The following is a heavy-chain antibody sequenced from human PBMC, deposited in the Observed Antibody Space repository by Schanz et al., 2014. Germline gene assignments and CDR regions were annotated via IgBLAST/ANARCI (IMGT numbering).Heavy chain of an antibody. CDR2: MYINSGST. Sequence: EVQLVESGGGLIQPGGSLRLSCAVSGFTVNTHYMSWVRQAPGKGLEWISSMYINSGSTQYADSVKGRFIISRDSSKNALCLQMNSLRAEDTAVYFCARDGGRDGYNLAFDVWGQGTLVTVS. CDR1: GFTVNTHY. V-gene: IGHV3-53*01. D-gene: IGHD5-12*01. J-gene: IGHJ3*01. CDR3: ARDGGRDGYNLAFDV.